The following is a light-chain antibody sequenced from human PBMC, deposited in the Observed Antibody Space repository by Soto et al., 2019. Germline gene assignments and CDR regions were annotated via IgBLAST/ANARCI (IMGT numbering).Light chain of an antibody. CDR1: SSNIGGGYD. CDR3: HSYDTSLSGYV. CDR2: ANS. V-gene: IGLV1-40*01. Sequence: QLVLTQPPSVSAAPGQRVTISCTGSSSNIGGGYDVHWYQQLPGTAPKLLMYANSNRPSGVPDRFSGSKSGTSASLAITGLQAEDEADYYCHSYDTSLSGYVFGAGTKLTVL. J-gene: IGLJ1*01.